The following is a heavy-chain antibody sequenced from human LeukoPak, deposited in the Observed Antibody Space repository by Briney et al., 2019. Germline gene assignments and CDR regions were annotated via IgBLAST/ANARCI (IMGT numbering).Heavy chain of an antibody. CDR3: AKTYYDFWGGNSYYFDY. J-gene: IGHJ4*02. V-gene: IGHV3-30*18. CDR1: GFTFSSYG. Sequence: GGSLRLSCAASGFTFSSYGMHWVRQAPGKGLEWVAVISYDGSNKYYADSVKGRFTISRDNSKNTLYLQMNSLRAEDTAVYYCAKTYYDFWGGNSYYFDYWGQGTLVTVSS. D-gene: IGHD3-3*01. CDR2: ISYDGSNK.